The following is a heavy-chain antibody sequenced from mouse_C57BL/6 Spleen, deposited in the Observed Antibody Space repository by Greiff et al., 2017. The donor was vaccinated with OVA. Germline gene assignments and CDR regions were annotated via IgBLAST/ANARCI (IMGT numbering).Heavy chain of an antibody. CDR2: LWRGGST. CDR1: GFSLTSYG. J-gene: IGHJ4*01. CDR3: AKYYYGSSHAMDY. D-gene: IGHD1-1*01. Sequence: VKLVESGPGLVQPSQSLSITCTVSGFSLTSYGVHWVRQSPGKGLEWLGVLWRGGSTDYNAAFMSRLSITKDNSKSQVFFKMNSLQADDTAIYYGAKYYYGSSHAMDYWGQGTSVTVSS. V-gene: IGHV2-5*01.